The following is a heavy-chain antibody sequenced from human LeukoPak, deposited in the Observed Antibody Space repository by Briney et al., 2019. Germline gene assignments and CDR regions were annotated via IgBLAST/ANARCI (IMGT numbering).Heavy chain of an antibody. CDR1: GGSISSYY. CDR3: ARNKVTAGGGYYYYYCMDV. V-gene: IGHV4-4*07. J-gene: IGHJ6*03. D-gene: IGHD2-21*02. Sequence: SETLSLTCTVSGGSISSYYWSWIRQPAGKGLEWIGRIYTSGSTNYNPSLKSRVTMSVDTSKNQFSLKLSSVTDADTAVYYCARNKVTAGGGYYYYYCMDVWGKGTTVTISS. CDR2: IYTSGST.